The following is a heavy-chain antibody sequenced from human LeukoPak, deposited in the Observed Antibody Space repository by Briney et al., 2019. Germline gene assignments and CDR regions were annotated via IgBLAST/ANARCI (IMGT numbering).Heavy chain of an antibody. Sequence: GGSLRLSCAASGFTFSSYAMSWVRQTPGKGLEWVSAISGSGGSTYYADSVKGRFTISRDNSKNTLYLQMNSLRAEDTAVYYCATDTYCGGDCYSRNDAFDIWGQGTMVTVCS. V-gene: IGHV3-23*01. D-gene: IGHD2-21*02. CDR1: GFTFSSYA. J-gene: IGHJ3*02. CDR3: ATDTYCGGDCYSRNDAFDI. CDR2: ISGSGGST.